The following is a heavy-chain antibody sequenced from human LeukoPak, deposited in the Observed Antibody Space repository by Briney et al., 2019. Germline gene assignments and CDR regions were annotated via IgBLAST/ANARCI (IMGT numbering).Heavy chain of an antibody. J-gene: IGHJ4*02. D-gene: IGHD5-18*01. Sequence: GGSLRLSCAASGFTFTDYTINWVRQAPGEGLEWVSSISSSSYIKYADSVKGRFTISRDNAKNSVYLQMNSLRAEDTAVYYCARDRAMVAFDYWEQATLVTVSS. CDR2: ISSSSYI. CDR3: ARDRAMVAFDY. V-gene: IGHV3-69-1*01. CDR1: GFTFTDYT.